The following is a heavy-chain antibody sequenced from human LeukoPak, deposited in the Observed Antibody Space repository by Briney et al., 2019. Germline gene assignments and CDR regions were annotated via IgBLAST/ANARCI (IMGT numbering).Heavy chain of an antibody. CDR3: ARVGIQLWLNFDY. D-gene: IGHD5-18*01. CDR1: GYTFTGYY. Sequence: ASVKVSCKASGYTFTGYYMHWVRQAPGKGLEWMGWINPNSGGTNYAQMFHGRVTMTRDTSISTAYMELSRLRSDDTAVYYCARVGIQLWLNFDYWGQGTLVTVSS. CDR2: INPNSGGT. J-gene: IGHJ4*02. V-gene: IGHV1-2*02.